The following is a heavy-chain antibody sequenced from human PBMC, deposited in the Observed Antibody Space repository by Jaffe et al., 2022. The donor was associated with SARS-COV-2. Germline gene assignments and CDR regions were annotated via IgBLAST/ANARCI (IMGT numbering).Heavy chain of an antibody. CDR3: VRGKCGGHDDNWYFDF. CDR1: GFTFSSCW. J-gene: IGHJ2*01. CDR2: IKEDGSVT. V-gene: IGHV3-7*01. D-gene: IGHD5-12*01. Sequence: EVQLVESGGGLVQPGGSLRLSCAASGFTFSSCWMNWVRQAPGKGLEWVANIKEDGSVTYYVDSVTGRFTISRDNAKNSLSLQMNSLRAEDTALYYCVRGKCGGHDDNWYFDFWGRGTLVTVSS.